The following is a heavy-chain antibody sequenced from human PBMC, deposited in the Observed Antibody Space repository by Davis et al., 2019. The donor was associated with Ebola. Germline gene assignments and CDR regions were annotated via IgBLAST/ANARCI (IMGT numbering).Heavy chain of an antibody. V-gene: IGHV4-4*02. CDR3: TRGRGSVAVAGTFDY. CDR2: IFHTGST. CDR1: GDSIITHNW. D-gene: IGHD6-19*01. Sequence: LSLPCDLSGDSIITHNWWSRVRQPPGKGLEWIGEIFHTGSTNYNPSLKNRLTLSVDKSKNQISLRLNSVTAADTAVYYCTRGRGSVAVAGTFDYWGRGTLVTVSS. J-gene: IGHJ4*02.